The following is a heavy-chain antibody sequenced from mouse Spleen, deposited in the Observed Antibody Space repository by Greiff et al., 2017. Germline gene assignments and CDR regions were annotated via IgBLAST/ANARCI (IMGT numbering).Heavy chain of an antibody. CDR1: GYTFTSYW. V-gene: IGHV1-55*01. CDR3: ASYYGNYEGNFFDYAMDY. Sequence: QVQLQQPGAELVKPGASVKMSCKASGYTFTSYWITWVKQRPGQGLEWIGDIYPGSGSTNYNEKFKSKATLTVDTSSSTAYMQLSSLTSEDSAVYYCASYYGNYEGNFFDYAMDYWGQGTSVTVSS. CDR2: IYPGSGST. D-gene: IGHD2-1*01. J-gene: IGHJ4*01.